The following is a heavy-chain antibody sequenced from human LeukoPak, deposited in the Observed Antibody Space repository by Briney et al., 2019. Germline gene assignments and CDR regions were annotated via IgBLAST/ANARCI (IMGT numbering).Heavy chain of an antibody. V-gene: IGHV4-39*01. Sequence: SETLSLTCTVSGGSVSSSSYYWGWIRQPPGKGLEWIGSIYYSGNTFYNPSLTSRVTISVDTSKNHFSLKLRSVTAADTAVYYCARQSIYSHSGKVTPLFDSWGQGTLVTVSS. J-gene: IGHJ4*02. CDR2: IYYSGNT. CDR1: GGSVSSSSYY. D-gene: IGHD5-12*01. CDR3: ARQSIYSHSGKVTPLFDS.